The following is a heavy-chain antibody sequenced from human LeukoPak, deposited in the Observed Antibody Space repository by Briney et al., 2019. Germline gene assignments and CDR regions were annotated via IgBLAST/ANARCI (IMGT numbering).Heavy chain of an antibody. Sequence: PGGSLRLSCAASGFTFSSYGMHWVRQAPGKGLEWVAVISYDGSNKYYADSVKGRFTISRDNSKNTLYLQMNSLRAEDTAVYYCAKDGGNPAFFDYWGQGTLVTVSS. CDR2: ISYDGSNK. V-gene: IGHV3-30*18. J-gene: IGHJ4*02. CDR3: AKDGGNPAFFDY. D-gene: IGHD4-23*01. CDR1: GFTFSSYG.